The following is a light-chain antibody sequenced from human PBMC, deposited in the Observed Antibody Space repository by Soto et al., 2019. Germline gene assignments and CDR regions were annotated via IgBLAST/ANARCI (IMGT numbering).Light chain of an antibody. Sequence: DIQMTQSPSSLSASVGDRVTITCRASQSISSYLNWYQQKPGKAPKLLIYAASSLQSGVPSRFSGSGSSTAFTLTIISLQPEDFATYYCQQIYSTLPWTFGQGTKVEIK. CDR2: AAS. CDR3: QQIYSTLPWT. CDR1: QSISSY. J-gene: IGKJ1*01. V-gene: IGKV1-39*01.